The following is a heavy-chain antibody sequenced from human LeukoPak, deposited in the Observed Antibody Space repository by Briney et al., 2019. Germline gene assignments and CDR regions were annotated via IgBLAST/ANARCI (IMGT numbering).Heavy chain of an antibody. D-gene: IGHD1-26*01. CDR2: IYYSGST. V-gene: IGHV4-39*01. J-gene: IGHJ4*02. CDR1: GDSISSSSYY. Sequence: SETLSLTCTVPGDSISSSSYYWGWIRQPPGKGLEWIGSIYYSGSTYYNPSLKSRVTISVDTSKNQFSLKLSSVTAADTAVYYCARHRYSGSYFWGQGTLVTVSS. CDR3: ARHRYSGSYF.